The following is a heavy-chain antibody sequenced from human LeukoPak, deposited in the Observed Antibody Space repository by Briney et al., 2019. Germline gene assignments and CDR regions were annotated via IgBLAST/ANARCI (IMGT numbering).Heavy chain of an antibody. CDR2: VSGSTGST. Sequence: ASVKVSCKASGYSFINYGITWVREAPGQGPEWMGWVSGSTGSTHYAQSVQGRVTMTTDTSTGTAYMGLRSLRSDDTAVYYCARVGRDCSSINCYWDDWFDPWGQGTLVTVSS. D-gene: IGHD2-2*01. CDR1: GYSFINYG. J-gene: IGHJ5*02. CDR3: ARVGRDCSSINCYWDDWFDP. V-gene: IGHV1-18*01.